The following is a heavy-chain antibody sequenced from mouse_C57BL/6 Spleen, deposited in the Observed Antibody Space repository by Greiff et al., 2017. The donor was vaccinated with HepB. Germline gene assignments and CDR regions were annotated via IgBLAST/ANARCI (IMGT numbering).Heavy chain of an antibody. CDR1: GYNIKDIY. J-gene: IGHJ2*01. D-gene: IGHD5-2*01. CDR3: RISTINA. CDR2: TDPANGNT. V-gene: IGHV14-3*02. Sequence: EVQLQQSGAELVKPAASLKLSCTASGYNIKDIYIHWVKQRPEKGLERIRRTDPANGNTQYDPKFQGKATITADTYSNTAYLQLSSLTSEDTAVYYCRISTINAWGQGTTLTVSS.